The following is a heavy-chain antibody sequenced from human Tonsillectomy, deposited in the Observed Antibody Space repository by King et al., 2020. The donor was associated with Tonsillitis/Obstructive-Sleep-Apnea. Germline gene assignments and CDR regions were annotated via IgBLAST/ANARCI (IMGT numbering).Heavy chain of an antibody. Sequence: VQLVESGGGLVQPGGSLRLSCVASGFTFSNYWINWVRQAPGKGLEWVANINQDGGEQYYVDSVKGRFTISRDNAKNSLYLQLNSLRAEDTAVYYCATEGVREVIRYHYYMDVWGKGTTVTVSS. CDR3: ATEGVREVIRYHYYMDV. CDR2: INQDGGEQ. J-gene: IGHJ6*03. V-gene: IGHV3-7*01. CDR1: GFTFSNYW. D-gene: IGHD3-10*01.